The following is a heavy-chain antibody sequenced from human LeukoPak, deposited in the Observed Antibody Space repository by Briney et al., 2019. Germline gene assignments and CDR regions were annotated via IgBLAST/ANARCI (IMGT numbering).Heavy chain of an antibody. D-gene: IGHD3-3*01. V-gene: IGHV4-39*01. CDR2: IYYSGST. CDR1: GGSISSSSYY. Sequence: PSETLSLTYTVSGGSISSSSYYWGWIRQPPGKGLEWIGSIYYSGSTYYNPSLKSRVTISVDTSKNQFSLKLSSVTAADTAVYYCASSPDTIFGVDYYFDYWGQGTLVTVSS. CDR3: ASSPDTIFGVDYYFDY. J-gene: IGHJ4*02.